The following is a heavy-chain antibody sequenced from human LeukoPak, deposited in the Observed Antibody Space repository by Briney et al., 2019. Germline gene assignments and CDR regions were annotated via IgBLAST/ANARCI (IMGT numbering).Heavy chain of an antibody. CDR1: GGSFSGYY. Sequence: SETLSLTCAVYGGSFSGYYWSWIRQPPGKGLEWIGEINHSGSTNYNPSLKSRVTISVDTSKNRFSLKLSSVTAADTAVYYCARGHSSSWAYWGQGTLVTVSS. CDR3: ARGHSSSWAY. D-gene: IGHD6-13*01. J-gene: IGHJ4*02. V-gene: IGHV4-34*01. CDR2: INHSGST.